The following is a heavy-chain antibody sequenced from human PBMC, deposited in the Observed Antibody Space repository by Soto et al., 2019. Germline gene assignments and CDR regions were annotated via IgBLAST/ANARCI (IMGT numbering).Heavy chain of an antibody. Sequence: QVQLVQSGAEVKKPGASVKVSCKASGYTFTSYGISWVRQAPGQGLEWMGWISAYNGNTNYAQKLQDRVTMTTDTSTRTPYMDLRSTRSDDTAAYSCARKRHEYSSRWYAVDYWGQGTLVTVSS. CDR3: ARKRHEYSSRWYAVDY. D-gene: IGHD6-19*01. CDR1: GYTFTSYG. CDR2: ISAYNGNT. J-gene: IGHJ4*02. V-gene: IGHV1-18*01.